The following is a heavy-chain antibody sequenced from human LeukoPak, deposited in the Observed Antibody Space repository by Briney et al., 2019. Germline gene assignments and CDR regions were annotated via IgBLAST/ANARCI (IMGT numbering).Heavy chain of an antibody. Sequence: PSETLSLTCAVSGYSISSGHYWVWIRQPPGKGLEYIGNIYYSGSSHYNPSLKSRVTISVDTSNNQFSLKLSSVTAADTAVYYCARAKNPYYYYYYMDFWGRGTTVTVSS. CDR1: GYSISSGHY. CDR3: ARAKNPYYYYYYMDF. J-gene: IGHJ6*03. V-gene: IGHV4-38-2*01. CDR2: IYYSGSS.